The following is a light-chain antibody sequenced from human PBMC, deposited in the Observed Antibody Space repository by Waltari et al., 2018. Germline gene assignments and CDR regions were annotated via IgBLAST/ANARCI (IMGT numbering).Light chain of an antibody. CDR3: QSYDDTTNQV. J-gene: IGLJ2*01. Sequence: NFMLTQPHSVSESPGKTVTISCTRSSGSIASYYVQWYQQRPGSAPTTVIYDDDLRPSGVPDRFSGPIDSSSNSASLTISGLKTEDEADYYCQSYDDTTNQVFGGGTKLTVL. CDR1: SGSIASYY. CDR2: DDD. V-gene: IGLV6-57*04.